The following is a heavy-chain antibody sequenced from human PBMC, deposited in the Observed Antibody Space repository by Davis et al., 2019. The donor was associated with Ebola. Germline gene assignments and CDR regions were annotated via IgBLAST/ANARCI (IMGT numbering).Heavy chain of an antibody. CDR1: GFTFSGSA. V-gene: IGHV3-73*01. J-gene: IGHJ6*02. CDR2: IRSKANSYAT. D-gene: IGHD4-17*01. Sequence: PGGSLRLSCAASGFTFSGSAMHWVRQASGKGLEWVGRIRSKANSYATAYAASVKGRFTISRDDSKNTAYLQMNSLRDEDTAVYYCARGNGAVYYYYGMDVWGRGTTVTVSS. CDR3: ARGNGAVYYYYGMDV.